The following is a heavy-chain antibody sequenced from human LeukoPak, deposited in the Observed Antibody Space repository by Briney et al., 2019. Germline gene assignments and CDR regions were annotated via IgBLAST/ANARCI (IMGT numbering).Heavy chain of an antibody. J-gene: IGHJ4*02. Sequence: GGSLRLSCAASGFTFSSFAMSWVRQAPGQGLEWVSAISGSGGSTYYADSVKGRFTISRDNAKNTLYLQMNSLRGEDTAVYYCTYDHFDYWGQGTLVTVSS. D-gene: IGHD2-21*01. CDR2: ISGSGGST. CDR3: TYDHFDY. CDR1: GFTFSSFA. V-gene: IGHV3-23*01.